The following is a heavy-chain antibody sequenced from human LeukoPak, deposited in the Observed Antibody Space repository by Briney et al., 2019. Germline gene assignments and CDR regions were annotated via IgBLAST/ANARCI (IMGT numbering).Heavy chain of an antibody. V-gene: IGHV4-38-2*02. J-gene: IGHJ4*02. CDR3: ARVNYYDSSGYFDH. D-gene: IGHD3-22*01. Sequence: SETLSLTCTVSGYSISSGYYWGWIRQPPGKGLEWIGSIYHSGSTYYNPSLKSRVTISVDTSKNQFSLKLSSVTAADTAVYYCARVNYYDSSGYFDHWGQGTLVTVSS. CDR2: IYHSGST. CDR1: GYSISSGYY.